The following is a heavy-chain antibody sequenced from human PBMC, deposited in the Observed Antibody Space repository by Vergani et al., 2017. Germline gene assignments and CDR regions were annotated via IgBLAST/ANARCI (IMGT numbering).Heavy chain of an antibody. D-gene: IGHD5-24*01. Sequence: QVQLVQSGSELKKPGASVKVSCKASGYIFTTYAMNWVRQAPGQGLEWMGWINTDTGNPTYAQGFTGRFVFSLDTSVNTAYLQISSLKAEDTAVYYCARGKRWRQLFVGGNDYWGQGTLVTVSS. CDR1: GYIFTTYA. V-gene: IGHV7-4-1*02. J-gene: IGHJ4*02. CDR2: INTDTGNP. CDR3: ARGKRWRQLFVGGNDY.